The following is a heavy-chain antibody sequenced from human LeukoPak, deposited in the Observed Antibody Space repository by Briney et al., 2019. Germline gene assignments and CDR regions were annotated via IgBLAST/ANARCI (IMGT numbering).Heavy chain of an antibody. Sequence: SETLSLTCAVYGGSFSGYYWSWIRQPPGKGLEWIGEINHSGSTNYNPSLKSRVTISVDTSKNQFSLKLSSVTAADTAVYYCARGSLDSSGYYPYYFDYWGQGTLVTVSS. CDR2: INHSGST. CDR1: GGSFSGYY. V-gene: IGHV4-34*01. CDR3: ARGSLDSSGYYPYYFDY. J-gene: IGHJ4*02. D-gene: IGHD3-22*01.